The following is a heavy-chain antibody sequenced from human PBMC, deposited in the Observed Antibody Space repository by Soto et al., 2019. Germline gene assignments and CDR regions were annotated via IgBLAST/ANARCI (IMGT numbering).Heavy chain of an antibody. Sequence: GASVKVSCKASGYTFSNYGISWVRQGPGQGLEWMGWISGYNGNTHYEGKVQDRIKMTTDTSTSTTYLELRSLRSDDTAVYFCARDPGFGFGYSYAFAMDVWGQGTTVTVSS. D-gene: IGHD5-18*01. CDR1: GYTFSNYG. J-gene: IGHJ6*02. CDR2: ISGYNGNT. V-gene: IGHV1-18*01. CDR3: ARDPGFGFGYSYAFAMDV.